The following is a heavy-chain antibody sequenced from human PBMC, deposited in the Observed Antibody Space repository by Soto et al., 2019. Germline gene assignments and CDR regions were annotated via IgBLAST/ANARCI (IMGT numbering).Heavy chain of an antibody. D-gene: IGHD3-22*01. CDR2: ISAYNGNT. CDR1: GYTFTSYG. CDR3: ASTRRPYYYDSSGSHFDY. Sequence: QVQLVQSGAEVKKPGASVKVSCKASGYTFTSYGISWVRQAPGQGLEWMGWISAYNGNTNYAQKLQGRVTMTTDTSTSTAYMELRSLRSDDTAVYYCASTRRPYYYDSSGSHFDYWGQGTLVTASS. V-gene: IGHV1-18*04. J-gene: IGHJ4*02.